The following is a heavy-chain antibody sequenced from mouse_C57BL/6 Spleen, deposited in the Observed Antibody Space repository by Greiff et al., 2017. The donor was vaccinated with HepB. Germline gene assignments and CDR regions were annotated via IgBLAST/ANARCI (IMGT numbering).Heavy chain of an antibody. J-gene: IGHJ4*01. CDR3: ARFYGSSPDYYAMDY. Sequence: VQLQQSGAELARPGASVKLSCKASGYTFTSYGIRWVKQRTGQGLEWIGEIYPRSGNTYYNEKFKGKATLTADKSSSTAYMELRSLTSEDSAVYFCARFYGSSPDYYAMDYWGQGTSVTVSS. CDR1: GYTFTSYG. CDR2: IYPRSGNT. V-gene: IGHV1-81*01. D-gene: IGHD1-1*01.